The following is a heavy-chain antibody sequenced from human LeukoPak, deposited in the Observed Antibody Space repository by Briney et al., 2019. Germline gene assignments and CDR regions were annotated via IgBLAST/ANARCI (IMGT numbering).Heavy chain of an antibody. V-gene: IGHV3-21*01. J-gene: IGHJ4*02. Sequence: GGSLRLSCAASGFTFDDYGMSWVRQAPGKGLEWVSSISSSSSYIYYADSVKGRFTISRDNAKNSLYLQMNSLRAEDTAVYYCAKDRVPMVRGAGGGFDYWGQGTLVTVSS. CDR1: GFTFDDYG. CDR3: AKDRVPMVRGAGGGFDY. CDR2: ISSSSSYI. D-gene: IGHD3-10*01.